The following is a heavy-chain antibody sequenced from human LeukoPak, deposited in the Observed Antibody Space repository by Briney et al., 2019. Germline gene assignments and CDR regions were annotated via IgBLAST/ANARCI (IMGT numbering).Heavy chain of an antibody. J-gene: IGHJ4*02. CDR2: ISAYNGNT. CDR3: ACGDCYSNHESPFDY. Sequence: ASVKVSCKASGYTFTSYGISWVRQAPGQGLEWMGWISAYNGNTNYAQKLQGRVTMTTDTSTSTAYMELRSLRSDDTAVYYCACGDCYSNHESPFDYWGQGTLVTVSS. CDR1: GYTFTSYG. D-gene: IGHD2-21*02. V-gene: IGHV1-18*01.